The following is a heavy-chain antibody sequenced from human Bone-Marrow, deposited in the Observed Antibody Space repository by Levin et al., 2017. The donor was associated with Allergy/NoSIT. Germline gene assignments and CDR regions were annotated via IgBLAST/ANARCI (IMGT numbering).Heavy chain of an antibody. V-gene: IGHV3-21*01. CDR1: GLTFSRHS. CDR2: ISGTGRTI. Sequence: GGSLRLSCAASGLTFSRHSLSWLRQAPGKGLEWISAISGTGRTIYYADSVKGRFTVSRDNAENSVFLQMNSLRAEDTAVYYCAREATYSSGQRGDWFDPWGQGTLVTVSS. CDR3: AREATYSSGQRGDWFDP. D-gene: IGHD6-19*01. J-gene: IGHJ5*02.